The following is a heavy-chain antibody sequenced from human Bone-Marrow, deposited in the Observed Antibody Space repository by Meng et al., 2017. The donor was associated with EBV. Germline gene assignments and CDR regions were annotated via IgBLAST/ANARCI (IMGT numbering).Heavy chain of an antibody. CDR2: MDPNSGNT. CDR3: ARDGGNHNFDF. D-gene: IGHD1-14*01. V-gene: IGHV1-8*01. J-gene: IGHJ4*02. Sequence: QVQVVQSGAEVKKPGASGKVPCKACGYTFTRYDINWVRQATGQGLEWMGWMDPNSGNTGFAQKFQGRVTMTRDTSTSKVYLEVRSLRSEDTAVYFCARDGGNHNFDFWGQGTLVTVSS. CDR1: GYTFTRYD.